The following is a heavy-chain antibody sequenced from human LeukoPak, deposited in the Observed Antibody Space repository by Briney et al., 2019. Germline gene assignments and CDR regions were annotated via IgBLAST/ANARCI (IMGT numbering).Heavy chain of an antibody. CDR3: ARVAGYCSSTSCPGWSDP. CDR1: GGTFSSYA. CDR2: IIPIFGTA. V-gene: IGHV1-69*05. D-gene: IGHD2-2*01. J-gene: IGHJ5*02. Sequence: SVKVSCKASGGTFSSYAISWVRQAPGQGLEWMGGIIPIFGTANYAQKFQGRVTITTDESTSTAYMELSSLRSEDTAVYYCARVAGYCSSTSCPGWSDPWGQGTLVTVSS.